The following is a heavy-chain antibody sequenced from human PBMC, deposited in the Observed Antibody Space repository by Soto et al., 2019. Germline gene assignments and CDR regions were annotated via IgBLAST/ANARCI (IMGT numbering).Heavy chain of an antibody. Sequence: QVQLVQSGAEEKKPGASVKVSCKASGYTFTSYAMHWVPQPPGQRLEWMGWINAGNGNTKNSQKFQGRVTITRDTSASTAYMELSSLRSEDTAVYYCARSIVVVTALDYWGQGTLVTVSS. J-gene: IGHJ4*02. CDR3: ARSIVVVTALDY. CDR1: GYTFTSYA. V-gene: IGHV1-3*05. CDR2: INAGNGNT. D-gene: IGHD2-21*02.